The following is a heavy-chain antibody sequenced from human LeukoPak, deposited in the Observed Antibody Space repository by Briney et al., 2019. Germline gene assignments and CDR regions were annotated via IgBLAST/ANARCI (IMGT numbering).Heavy chain of an antibody. V-gene: IGHV4-39*01. CDR2: IYYSGST. CDR3: ASETLDALRYFV. D-gene: IGHD3-9*01. J-gene: IGHJ6*02. Sequence: SETLSLTCTVSGGSISSSSYYWGWIRQPPGKGLEWIGSIYYSGSTYYNPSLKSRVTISVDTSKNQFSLKLSSVTATDTAVYYCASETLDALRYFVWGQGTTVTVSS. CDR1: GGSISSSSYY.